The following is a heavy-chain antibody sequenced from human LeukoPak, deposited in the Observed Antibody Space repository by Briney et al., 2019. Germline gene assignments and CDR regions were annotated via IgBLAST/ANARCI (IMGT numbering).Heavy chain of an antibody. CDR3: ARATVDSSGYYYVFHFDY. V-gene: IGHV4-34*01. D-gene: IGHD3-22*01. Sequence: SETLSLTCAVYGGSFSGYYWSWIRQPPGKGLEWIGEINHSGSTNYNPSLKSRVTMSVDTSKNQFSLKLSPVTAADTAVYYCARATVDSSGYYYVFHFDYWGQGTLVTVSS. J-gene: IGHJ4*02. CDR1: GGSFSGYY. CDR2: INHSGST.